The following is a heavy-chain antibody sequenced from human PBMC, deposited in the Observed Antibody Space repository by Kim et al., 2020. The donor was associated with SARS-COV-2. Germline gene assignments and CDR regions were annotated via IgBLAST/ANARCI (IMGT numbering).Heavy chain of an antibody. D-gene: IGHD4-17*01. J-gene: IGHJ4*02. V-gene: IGHV4-39*01. CDR1: GGSISSSSYY. Sequence: SETLSLTCTVSGGSISSSSYYWGWIRQPPGKGLEWIGSIYYSGSTYYNPSLKSRVTISVDTSKNQFSLKLSSVTAADTAVYYCASPIHANDYGDYVLDDYWGQGPLVTVSS. CDR3: ASPIHANDYGDYVLDDY. CDR2: IYYSGST.